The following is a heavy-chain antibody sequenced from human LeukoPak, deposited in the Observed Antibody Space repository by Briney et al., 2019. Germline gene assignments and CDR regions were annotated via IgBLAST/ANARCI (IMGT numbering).Heavy chain of an antibody. CDR3: AKVVSSGWYGGDY. J-gene: IGHJ4*02. V-gene: IGHV3-30-3*01. Sequence: GGSLRLSCAASGFTFSSYAMHWVRQAPGKGLEWVAVISYDGSNKYYADSVKGRFTISRDNSKNTLYLQMNSLRAEDTAVYYCAKVVSSGWYGGDYWGQGTLVTVSS. CDR2: ISYDGSNK. D-gene: IGHD6-19*01. CDR1: GFTFSSYA.